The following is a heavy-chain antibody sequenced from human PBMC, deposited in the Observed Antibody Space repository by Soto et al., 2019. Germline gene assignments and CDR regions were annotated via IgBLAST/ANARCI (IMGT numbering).Heavy chain of an antibody. J-gene: IGHJ4*02. V-gene: IGHV4-4*02. CDR2: IYYSGST. Sequence: SETLSLTCAISGGSISNTNWWSWVRQPPGKGLEWIGYIYYSGSTNYNPSLKSRVTISVDTSKNQFSLKLSSVTAADTAVYYCARVNSSSFVDYWGQGTLVTVSS. D-gene: IGHD6-6*01. CDR1: GGSISNTNW. CDR3: ARVNSSSFVDY.